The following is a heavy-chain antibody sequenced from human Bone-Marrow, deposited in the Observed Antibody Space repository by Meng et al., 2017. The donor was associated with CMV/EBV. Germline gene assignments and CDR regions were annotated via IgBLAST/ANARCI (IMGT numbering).Heavy chain of an antibody. CDR3: AREPYSSSWYPFDY. D-gene: IGHD6-13*01. J-gene: IGHJ4*02. CDR2: ISSNGGST. Sequence: GGTLTLSCAASGFTFSGYAMHWVRQAPGKGLEYVSAISSNGGSTYYADLVKGRFTISRDNSKNTLYLQMGSLRAEDMAVYYCAREPYSSSWYPFDYWGQGTLVTVSS. V-gene: IGHV3-64*02. CDR1: GFTFSGYA.